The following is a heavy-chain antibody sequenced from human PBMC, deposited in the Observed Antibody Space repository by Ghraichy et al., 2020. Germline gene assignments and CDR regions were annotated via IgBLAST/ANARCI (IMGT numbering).Heavy chain of an antibody. D-gene: IGHD6-13*01. J-gene: IGHJ5*02. Sequence: LSLTCAASGFTFSSYWMSWVRQAPGKGLEWVANIKQDGSEKYYVDSVKGRFTISRDNAKNSLYLQMNSLRAEDTAVYYCARIAAAGNGGWFDPWGQGTLVTVSS. CDR2: IKQDGSEK. CDR3: ARIAAAGNGGWFDP. CDR1: GFTFSSYW. V-gene: IGHV3-7*01.